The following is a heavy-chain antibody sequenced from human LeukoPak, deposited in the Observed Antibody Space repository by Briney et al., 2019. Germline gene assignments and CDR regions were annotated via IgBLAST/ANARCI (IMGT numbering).Heavy chain of an antibody. Sequence: PSETLSLTCSVSGVSVSRHYWNWVRLSPGKGLEWIAYFYRSGTTFYNPSLKGRVTISVDTSTNQVSLEVTSVTAADTAIYYCARRGPSNTGDLDVWGQGVLVTVSS. CDR3: ARRGPSNTGDLDV. CDR1: GVSVSRHY. V-gene: IGHV4-59*02. J-gene: IGHJ4*02. CDR2: FYRSGTT. D-gene: IGHD1-1*01.